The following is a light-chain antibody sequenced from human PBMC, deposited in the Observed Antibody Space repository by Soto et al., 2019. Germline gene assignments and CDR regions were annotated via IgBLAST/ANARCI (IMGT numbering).Light chain of an antibody. J-gene: IGKJ1*01. V-gene: IGKV3-15*01. CDR2: RTS. CDR3: QEYNGRSS. Sequence: VTTQSPATLSVSPGERATLSCRASQDVAGDLAWYQQKPGQPPRLIIYRTSTRTTGVPARFSGSGSGTEFTLTISSLQSEDFAVYYCQEYNGRSSFGQGTKVEIK. CDR1: QDVAGD.